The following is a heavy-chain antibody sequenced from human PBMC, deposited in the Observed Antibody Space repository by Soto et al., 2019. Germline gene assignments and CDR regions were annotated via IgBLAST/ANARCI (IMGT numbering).Heavy chain of an antibody. CDR2: ISSSGRSI. V-gene: IGHV3-11*01. CDR1: GFTLRGYY. D-gene: IGHD2-2*01. CDR3: ARGYCSSTSWYDY. J-gene: IGHJ4*02. Sequence: GGSLRLSCAASGFTLRGYYMTWIRQAPGKGLEWVSYISSSGRSIYYADSVKGRFTVSRDNAKNSLYLQMNSLRAEDTAVYYCARGYCSSTSWYDYWGQGALVTVSS.